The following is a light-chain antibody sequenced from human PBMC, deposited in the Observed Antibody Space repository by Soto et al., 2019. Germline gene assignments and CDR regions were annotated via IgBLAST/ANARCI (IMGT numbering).Light chain of an antibody. CDR1: QSVLYSSNNKNY. CDR3: QQYYSNPFT. Sequence: DIVMTQSPDSLAVSLGERATINCKSSQSVLYSSNNKNYLAWYQQKPGQPPKLVIYWASTRESGVPDRFSGSGSGTYFTLTISSLQAEDVAVYFCQQYYSNPFTFGGGTKVEIK. V-gene: IGKV4-1*01. J-gene: IGKJ4*01. CDR2: WAS.